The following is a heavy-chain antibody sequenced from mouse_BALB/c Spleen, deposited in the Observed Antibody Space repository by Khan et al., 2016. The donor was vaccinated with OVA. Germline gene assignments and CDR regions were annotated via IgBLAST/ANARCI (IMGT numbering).Heavy chain of an antibody. V-gene: IGHV11-2*02. CDR2: INSDGSAI. D-gene: IGHD1-1*01. CDR1: GFTFSGFW. J-gene: IGHJ2*01. Sequence: EVQLLETGGGLVQPGGSRGLSCEGSGFTFSGFWMSWVRQTPGTTLDWIGDINSDGSAINYAPSIKDRFTIFRDNNKSTLYRQMSNVRSEDTATYFCMRWRYYYFDYWGQGTTLTVSS. CDR3: MRWRYYYFDY.